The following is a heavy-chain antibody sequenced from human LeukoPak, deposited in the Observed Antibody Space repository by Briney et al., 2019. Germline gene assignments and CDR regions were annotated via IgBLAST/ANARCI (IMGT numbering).Heavy chain of an antibody. V-gene: IGHV1-2*02. D-gene: IGHD3-22*01. CDR2: IDPDSGGT. Sequence: ASVKVSCKASGYTFTDYYMHWVRQAPGQGLEWMGCIDPDSGGTKCAQKFQGRVTMTRDTSIRTVYMELSSLRSDDTAVHYCAREYYDSSGTKYAFDIWGQGTMVTVSS. J-gene: IGHJ3*02. CDR1: GYTFTDYY. CDR3: AREYYDSSGTKYAFDI.